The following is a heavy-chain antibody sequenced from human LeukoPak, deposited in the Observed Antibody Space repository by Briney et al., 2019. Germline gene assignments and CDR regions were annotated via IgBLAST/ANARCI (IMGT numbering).Heavy chain of an antibody. CDR1: GFSFSNYS. CDR2: ISGSGSYI. CDR3: AKLGSGYDIDY. V-gene: IGHV3-21*01. D-gene: IGHD5-12*01. Sequence: RPGGSLRLSCAASGFSFSNYSMNWVRQAPGKGLQWVSSISGSGSYIYYADSVKGRFTISRDNAKNTLYLQMNSLRAEDTAVYYCAKLGSGYDIDYWGQGTLVTVSS. J-gene: IGHJ4*02.